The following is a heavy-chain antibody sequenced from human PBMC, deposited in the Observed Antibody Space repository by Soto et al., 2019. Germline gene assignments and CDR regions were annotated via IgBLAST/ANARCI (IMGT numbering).Heavy chain of an antibody. V-gene: IGHV3-21*01. Sequence: GGSLRLSCAASGFTFSSYGMHWVRQAPGKGLEWVSVISNSSSYIYYADSVKGRFTISRDNAKNSLYLQMNSLRAEDTAVYYCARDPIAARFDPWGQGTLVTVSS. D-gene: IGHD6-13*01. CDR1: GFTFSSYG. CDR3: ARDPIAARFDP. CDR2: ISNSSSYI. J-gene: IGHJ5*02.